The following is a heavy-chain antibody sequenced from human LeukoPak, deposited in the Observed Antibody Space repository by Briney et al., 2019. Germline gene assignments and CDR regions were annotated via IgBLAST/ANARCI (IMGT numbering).Heavy chain of an antibody. CDR3: ALAGLSYWYFDL. CDR1: GFTFSSYS. Sequence: GGSLRLSCAASGFTFSSYSMNWVRQAPGKGLEWVSSISRSSDYTYYADSVKGRFTISRDNAKNSLYLQMNSLRAEDTAVYYCALAGLSYWYFDLWGRGTLVTVSS. D-gene: IGHD6-19*01. CDR2: ISRSSDYT. V-gene: IGHV3-21*01. J-gene: IGHJ2*01.